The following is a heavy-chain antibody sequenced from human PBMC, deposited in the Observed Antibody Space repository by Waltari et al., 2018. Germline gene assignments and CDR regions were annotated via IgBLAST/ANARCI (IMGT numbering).Heavy chain of an antibody. CDR1: GYTLTELS. J-gene: IGHJ4*02. CDR3: ASTLYSSGWHALDY. CDR2: CDPEDGET. Sequence: QVQLVQSGAEVKKPGASVKVSCKVSGYTLTELSMHWVRQAPGKGLEWMGGCDPEDGETIYAQKCQGRVTMTEDTSTDTAYMELSSLRSEDTAVYYCASTLYSSGWHALDYWGQGTLVTVSS. D-gene: IGHD6-19*01. V-gene: IGHV1-24*01.